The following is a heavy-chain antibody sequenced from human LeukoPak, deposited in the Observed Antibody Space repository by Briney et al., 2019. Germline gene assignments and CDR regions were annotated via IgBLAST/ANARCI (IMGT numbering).Heavy chain of an antibody. V-gene: IGHV3-23*01. CDR3: ARGGYDSSGYYYFDY. Sequence: GGSLRLSCAASGFTFSNYAMSWVRQAPGKGLEWVSAISGSGGSTYYADSVKGRFTISRDNSKNTLYLQMNSLRAEDTAVYYCARGGYDSSGYYYFDYWGQGTLVTVSS. CDR1: GFTFSNYA. D-gene: IGHD3-22*01. CDR2: ISGSGGST. J-gene: IGHJ4*02.